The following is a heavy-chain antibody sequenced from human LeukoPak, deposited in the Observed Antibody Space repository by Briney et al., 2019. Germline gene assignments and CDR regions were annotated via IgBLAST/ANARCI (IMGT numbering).Heavy chain of an antibody. V-gene: IGHV5-51*01. CDR3: ARPIKNVLGAFDI. CDR2: IYPGDSDT. CDR1: GYSFTSYW. D-gene: IGHD2-15*01. J-gene: IGHJ3*02. Sequence: GESLKISCKGSGYSFTSYWIGWVRQMPGKGLEWMGIIYPGDSDTKYSPSFQGQVTISADKSISTAYLQWSSLKASDTAMYYCARPIKNVLGAFDIWGQGTMVTVSS.